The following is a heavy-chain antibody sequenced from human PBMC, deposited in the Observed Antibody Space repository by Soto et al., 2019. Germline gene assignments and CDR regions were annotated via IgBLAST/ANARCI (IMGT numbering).Heavy chain of an antibody. V-gene: IGHV1-18*01. D-gene: IGHD3-22*01. CDR1: GYTFSSYG. CDR3: ARAPDSSGYYYVVNWFDP. J-gene: IGHJ5*02. Sequence: ASVKVSCKASGYTFSSYGLSWVRQAPGQGLEWMGWISDYNGNTNYAQKLQGRVTMTTDTSTSTAYMELRSLRSDDTAVYYCARAPDSSGYYYVVNWFDPWGQGTLVTVSS. CDR2: ISDYNGNT.